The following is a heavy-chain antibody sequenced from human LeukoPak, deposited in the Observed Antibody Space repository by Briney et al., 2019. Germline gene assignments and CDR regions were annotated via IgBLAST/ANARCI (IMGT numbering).Heavy chain of an antibody. CDR2: INSDGTTT. D-gene: IGHD5-12*01. V-gene: IGHV3-74*01. CDR1: AFNFTAYW. CDR3: AVSNGGYGP. Sequence: GGSLRLSCASSAFNFTAYWMHWVRQDPRQGLLWVARINSDGTTTNYADSVKGRFTISRDNAKNTLFLQMNSLRAEDTTVYFCAVSNGGYGPWGQGALVTVSS. J-gene: IGHJ5*02.